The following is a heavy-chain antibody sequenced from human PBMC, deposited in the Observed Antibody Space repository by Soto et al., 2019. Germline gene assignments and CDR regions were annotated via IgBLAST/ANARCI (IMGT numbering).Heavy chain of an antibody. J-gene: IGHJ4*02. CDR3: AKATSATCTGSICYSFDY. D-gene: IGHD2-21*01. CDR2: FSGGRDTT. V-gene: IGHV3-23*01. CDR1: GFTFSRYA. Sequence: VQLLGSGGGLVPPGGSLRLSCVASGFTFSRYAMGWVRQAPGQRLEWVATFSGGRDTTWHADSVKGRFTVSRDSSKNTLSLQMNSLRPEDTALYYCAKATSATCTGSICYSFDYWGQGTLVTVSS.